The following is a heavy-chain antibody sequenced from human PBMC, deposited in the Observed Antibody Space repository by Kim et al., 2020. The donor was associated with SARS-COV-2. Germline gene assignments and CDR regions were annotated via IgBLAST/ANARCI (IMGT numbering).Heavy chain of an antibody. Sequence: SETLSLTCAVSGGSISSSNWWSWVRQPPGKGLEWIGEIYHSGSTNYNPSLKSRVTISVDKSKNQFSLKLSSVTAADTAVYYCASLAAYDYVWGSYRSPDAFDIWGQGTMVTVSS. J-gene: IGHJ3*02. CDR1: GGSISSSNW. D-gene: IGHD3-16*02. V-gene: IGHV4-4*02. CDR2: IYHSGST. CDR3: ASLAAYDYVWGSYRSPDAFDI.